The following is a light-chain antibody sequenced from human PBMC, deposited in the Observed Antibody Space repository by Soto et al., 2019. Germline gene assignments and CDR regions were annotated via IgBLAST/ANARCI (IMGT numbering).Light chain of an antibody. J-gene: IGLJ2*01. Sequence: QPVLTQSPSASASLGASVKLTCTLSSGHSSYAIAWHQPQPEKGPRYLMKLDSDGSHTKGDAIPDRFSGSSSGAERYLTISSLQSEDEADYYCQTWGTGIHVVFGGGTKVTVL. CDR3: QTWGTGIHVV. V-gene: IGLV4-69*01. CDR2: LDSDGSH. CDR1: SGHSSYA.